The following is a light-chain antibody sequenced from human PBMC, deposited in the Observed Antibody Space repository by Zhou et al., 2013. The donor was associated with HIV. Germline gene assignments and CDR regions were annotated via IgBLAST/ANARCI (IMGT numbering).Light chain of an antibody. CDR3: QKYNTAPWT. CDR1: QSISSY. Sequence: DIQMTQSPSSLSASVGDRVTITCRASQSISSYLNWYQQKPGKAPKLLIYAASTLPSGVPSRFSGSGSGTDFTLTISGLQPEDLATYYCQKYNTAPWTFGQGTKVEIK. CDR2: AAS. J-gene: IGKJ1*01. V-gene: IGKV1-27*01.